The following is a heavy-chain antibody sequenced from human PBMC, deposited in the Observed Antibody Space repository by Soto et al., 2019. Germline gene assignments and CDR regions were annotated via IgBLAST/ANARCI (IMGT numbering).Heavy chain of an antibody. CDR3: ARVRGLNCTNGVCYTNYFDY. Sequence: EASVKVSCKASGGTFSSYAISWVRQAPGQGLEWMGGIIPIFGTANYAQKFQGRVTITADESTSTAYMELSSLRSEDTAVYYCARVRGLNCTNGVCYTNYFDYWGQGTLVTVSS. J-gene: IGHJ4*02. D-gene: IGHD2-8*01. CDR2: IIPIFGTA. V-gene: IGHV1-69*13. CDR1: GGTFSSYA.